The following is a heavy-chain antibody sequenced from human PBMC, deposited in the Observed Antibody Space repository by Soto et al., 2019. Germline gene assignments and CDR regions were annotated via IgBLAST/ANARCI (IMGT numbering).Heavy chain of an antibody. J-gene: IGHJ4*02. V-gene: IGHV3-23*01. CDR2: ISGTGGST. Sequence: EVQVLDSGGGLVQPGGSLRLSCAASGFTFNNYAMNWVRKAPGKGLEWVATISGTGGSTYYADSVKGRFTISRDNSKNTLYLQMNSLRVEDTAVYYCAKDRLAGNFDYWGQGTQGTVSS. CDR3: AKDRLAGNFDY. CDR1: GFTFNNYA.